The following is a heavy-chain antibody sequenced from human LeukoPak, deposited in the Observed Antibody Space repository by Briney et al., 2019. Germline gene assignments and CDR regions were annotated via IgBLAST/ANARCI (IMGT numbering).Heavy chain of an antibody. CDR1: GDSFSSNSAA. Sequence: SQTLSLTCAISGDSFSSNSAAWNWLRQSPSRGLEWLGRTYYRSKWYNDYAVSVKSLITINPDTSKNQFSLQLNSVTPEDTAVYYCAREGYSSGHHEIDYWGQGTLVTVSS. D-gene: IGHD6-19*01. J-gene: IGHJ4*02. CDR3: AREGYSSGHHEIDY. CDR2: TYYRSKWYN. V-gene: IGHV6-1*01.